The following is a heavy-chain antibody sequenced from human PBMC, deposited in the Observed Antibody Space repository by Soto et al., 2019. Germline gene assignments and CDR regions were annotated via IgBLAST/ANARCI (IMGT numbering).Heavy chain of an antibody. Sequence: QVQLVQSGAEVKKPGSSVKVSCKASGGTFSSYTISWVRQAPGQGLEWMGGIIVFFGTTNYAQKFQGRVTITGDESTSTAYMELASLRSEDTAVYYCARAIVVMGGGAYNWFDPWGQGTLVTVSS. D-gene: IGHD2-21*01. CDR2: IIVFFGTT. V-gene: IGHV1-69*01. CDR1: GGTFSSYT. CDR3: ARAIVVMGGGAYNWFDP. J-gene: IGHJ5*02.